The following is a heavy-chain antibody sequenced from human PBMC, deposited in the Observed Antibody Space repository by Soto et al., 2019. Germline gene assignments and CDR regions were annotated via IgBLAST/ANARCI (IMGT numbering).Heavy chain of an antibody. J-gene: IGHJ6*02. CDR1: GFTFSSYA. V-gene: IGHV3-30-3*01. Sequence: QVQLVESWGGVVQPGRSLRLSCAASGFTFSSYAMYWVLQAPGKGLEWVAVLSYDGNKKYYADSVKGRFTITRDNSKNRRDPQMKSGRAEDMAVYYCARAGCDGGICYTLVGLGYGMEVWGQGNTVTVSS. D-gene: IGHD2-15*01. CDR3: ARAGCDGGICYTLVGLGYGMEV. CDR2: LSYDGNKK.